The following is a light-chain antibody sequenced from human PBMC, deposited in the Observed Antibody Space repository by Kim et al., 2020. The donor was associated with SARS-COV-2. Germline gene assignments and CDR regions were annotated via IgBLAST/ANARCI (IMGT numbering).Light chain of an antibody. CDR2: QDS. CDR1: KLGDKY. V-gene: IGLV3-1*01. Sequence: LSPGRTASITCSGDKLGDKYACWYQQKPGQSPVLVIYQDSKRPSGIPERFSGSNSGNTATLTISGTQAMDEADYYCQAWDSSTVVFGGGTQLTVL. CDR3: QAWDSSTVV. J-gene: IGLJ2*01.